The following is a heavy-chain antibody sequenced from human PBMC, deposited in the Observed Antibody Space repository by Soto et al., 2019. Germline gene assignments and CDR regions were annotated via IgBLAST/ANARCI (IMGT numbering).Heavy chain of an antibody. J-gene: IGHJ4*02. V-gene: IGHV3-33*01. Sequence: PGGSLRLSCAASGFTFSSYGMHWVRQAPGKGLEWVAVIWYDGSNKYYADSVKGRFTISRDNSKNTPYLQMNSLRAEDTAVYYCAREFVYCSGGSCYPPGDYWGQGTLVTVSS. CDR1: GFTFSSYG. CDR2: IWYDGSNK. CDR3: AREFVYCSGGSCYPPGDY. D-gene: IGHD2-15*01.